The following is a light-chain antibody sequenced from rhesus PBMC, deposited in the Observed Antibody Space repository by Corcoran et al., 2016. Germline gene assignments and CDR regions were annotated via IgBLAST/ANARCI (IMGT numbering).Light chain of an antibody. CDR1: QNIYSN. V-gene: IGKV1S12*01. CDR2: AAY. J-gene: IGKJ3*01. CDR3: QHYYDNPFT. Sequence: DIQMTQSPSALSASVGDRVTISCRASQNIYSNLAWYQQKPGKAPKLLSYAAYSLQTGITSRFSVSGSGTDFTLTISSLRPEDSAAYYCQHYYDNPFTFGPGTKLDIK.